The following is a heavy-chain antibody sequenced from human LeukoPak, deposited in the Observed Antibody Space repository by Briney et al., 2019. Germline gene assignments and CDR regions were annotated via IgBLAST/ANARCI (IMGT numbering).Heavy chain of an antibody. Sequence: SGTLSLTCTVSGGSISSSSYYWGWIRQPPGKGLGWVGSMYYSGSTYYNPSLKRRVTISVDTSKTQFSLTLSSVTAAATAVYYCASDYYGSGSPHSMDVWGQGTTVTVSS. CDR2: MYYSGST. J-gene: IGHJ6*02. D-gene: IGHD3-10*01. CDR3: ASDYYGSGSPHSMDV. CDR1: GGSISSSSYY. V-gene: IGHV4-39*01.